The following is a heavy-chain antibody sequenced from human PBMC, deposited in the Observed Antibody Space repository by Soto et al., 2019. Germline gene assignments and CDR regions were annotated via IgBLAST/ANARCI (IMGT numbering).Heavy chain of an antibody. CDR3: ARFSNNWFQTEGMDV. V-gene: IGHV4-4*07. Sequence: ETLSLTCTVSVDSITTYDLNWIRQPAGKGLEWIGRIDASGNTNYNPSLNSRVTLSVDTSKKKFSLKLTSVTAADTAVYYCARFSNNWFQTEGMDVWGQGTTVTVSS. CDR1: VDSITTYD. J-gene: IGHJ6*02. D-gene: IGHD1-1*01. CDR2: IDASGNT.